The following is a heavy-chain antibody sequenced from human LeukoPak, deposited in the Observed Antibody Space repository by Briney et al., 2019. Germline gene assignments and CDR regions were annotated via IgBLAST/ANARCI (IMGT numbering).Heavy chain of an antibody. J-gene: IGHJ5*02. D-gene: IGHD3-3*01. CDR2: INHSGST. CDR1: GGSFSGYY. Sequence: PSETLSLTCAVYGGSFSGYYWSWIRQPPGKGLEWIGEINHSGSTNYNPSLKSRVTISVDTSKNQFSLKLSSVTAADTAVYYCARRGYYDFWSGYYRWFDPWGQGTLVTVSS. V-gene: IGHV4-34*01. CDR3: ARRGYYDFWSGYYRWFDP.